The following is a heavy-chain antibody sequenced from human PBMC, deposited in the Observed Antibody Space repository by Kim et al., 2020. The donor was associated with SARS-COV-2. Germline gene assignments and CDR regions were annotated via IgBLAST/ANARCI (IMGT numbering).Heavy chain of an antibody. V-gene: IGHV4-59*09. D-gene: IGHD5-18*01. J-gene: IGHJ4*02. CDR3: ARGGYSYGYEDY. Sequence: NYNPSLKSRVTISVDTSKNQCSLKLSSVTAADTAVYYCARGGYSYGYEDYWGQGTLVTVSS.